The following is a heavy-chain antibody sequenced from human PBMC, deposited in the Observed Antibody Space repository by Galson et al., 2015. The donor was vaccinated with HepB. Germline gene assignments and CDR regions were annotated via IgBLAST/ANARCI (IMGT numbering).Heavy chain of an antibody. CDR3: ARVPLYISGWSYFDF. D-gene: IGHD6-19*01. Sequence: ETLSLTCTVSGGSISSDNYYWGWIRQPPGKGLEWIGTIYYTGRTYYNPSLKSRVTISINKYKNLFSLKLSSVTEADTALYYCARVPLYISGWSYFDFWGQGTLVTVSS. CDR1: GGSISSDNYY. V-gene: IGHV4-39*07. CDR2: IYYTGRT. J-gene: IGHJ4*02.